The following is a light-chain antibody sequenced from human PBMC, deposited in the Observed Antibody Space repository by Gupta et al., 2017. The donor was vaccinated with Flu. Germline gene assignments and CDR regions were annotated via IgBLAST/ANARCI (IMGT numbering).Light chain of an antibody. V-gene: IGKV3-20*01. Sequence: EIVLTQSPGTLSLSPGERATLSCRASHSGSSSYLAWYQQKPGQAPRLLISGASSRATGIPDRFSGSGSGTDFTLTISRLEPEDFAVYYCQQYGSSPYTFGPGTKVEIK. CDR3: QQYGSSPYT. CDR1: HSGSSSY. CDR2: GAS. J-gene: IGKJ3*01.